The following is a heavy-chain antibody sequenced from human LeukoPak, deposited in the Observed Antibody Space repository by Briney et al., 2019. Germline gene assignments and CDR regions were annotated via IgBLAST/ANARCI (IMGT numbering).Heavy chain of an antibody. V-gene: IGHV4-39*01. CDR1: GGSISSSSYY. CDR3: ARHTGSRIVGAVNWFDP. D-gene: IGHD1-26*01. CDR2: IYYSGST. J-gene: IGHJ5*02. Sequence: PSETLSLTCTVSGGSISSSSYYWGWIRQPPGKGLEWIGSIYYSGSTYYNPSFKSRVTISVDTSKNQFSLKLSSVTAADTAVYYCARHTGSRIVGAVNWFDPWGQGTLVTVSS.